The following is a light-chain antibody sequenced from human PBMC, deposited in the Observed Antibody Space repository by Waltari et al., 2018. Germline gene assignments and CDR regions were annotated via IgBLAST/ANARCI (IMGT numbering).Light chain of an antibody. CDR3: FSYGGSSTWGI. J-gene: IGLJ2*01. V-gene: IGLV2-8*01. CDR2: AVD. CDR1: SSDVGAYNY. Sequence: QSALTQPPSASGPPGQSVTISCTGTSSDVGAYNYVSWYQHHPGKAPKRMCYAVDKRPSGVHVRFSGSKSGNTASLTVSGLQAEDEATYYCFSYGGSSTWGIFGGGTKLTVL.